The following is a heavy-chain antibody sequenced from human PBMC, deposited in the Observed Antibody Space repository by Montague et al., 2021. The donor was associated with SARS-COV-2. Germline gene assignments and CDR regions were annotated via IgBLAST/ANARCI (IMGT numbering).Heavy chain of an antibody. J-gene: IGHJ1*01. Sequence: CAISGDSVSSNSAAWNWIRQSPSRGLEWLGRTYYRSKWYNNYAVSVKSRITINPDTSKNQFSPQLNSVTPEDTAVYYCARGASRSWLVGYFQHWGQGTLVTISS. CDR3: ARGASRSWLVGYFQH. V-gene: IGHV6-1*01. D-gene: IGHD6-13*01. CDR2: TYYRSKWYN. CDR1: GDSVSSNSAA.